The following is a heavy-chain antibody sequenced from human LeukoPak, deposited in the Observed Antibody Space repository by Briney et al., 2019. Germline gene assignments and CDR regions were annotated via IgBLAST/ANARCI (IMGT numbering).Heavy chain of an antibody. CDR3: ARDRLGDYDHSGYYDK. CDR1: GFTFSDYY. Sequence: GRSLRPSWAASGFTFSDYYMSWLRQAPGKGLEWVAYICDSGRTVYYADSVKGRFTISRDNAKNSVYLQMNNLRAEDTAVYYCARDRLGDYDHSGYYDKWGQGTLVTVSS. D-gene: IGHD3-22*01. CDR2: ICDSGRTV. V-gene: IGHV3-11*01. J-gene: IGHJ4*02.